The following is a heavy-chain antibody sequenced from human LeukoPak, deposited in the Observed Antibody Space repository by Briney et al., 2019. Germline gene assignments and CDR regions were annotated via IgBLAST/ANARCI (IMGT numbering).Heavy chain of an antibody. CDR1: GFTFDDYA. Sequence: PGGSLRLTCADSGFTFDDYAMHWVRQAPGKGLEWVSLISEDGGSTYYADSVKGRFTLSRDNSKNSLYLQMNSLRTEDTALYYCPKDSGYDGYFDYWGQGTLVTVSS. D-gene: IGHD5-12*01. CDR3: PKDSGYDGYFDY. CDR2: ISEDGGST. J-gene: IGHJ4*02. V-gene: IGHV3-43*02.